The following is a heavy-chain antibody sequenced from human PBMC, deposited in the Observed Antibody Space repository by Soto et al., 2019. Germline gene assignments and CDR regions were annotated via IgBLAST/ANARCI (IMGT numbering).Heavy chain of an antibody. J-gene: IGHJ5*02. CDR1: GGSVNSGGYS. CDR2: ISPSGSP. D-gene: IGHD2-8*01. V-gene: IGHV4-30-2*01. CDR3: ARGVLA. Sequence: PSETLSLTCSVSGGSVNSGGYSWSWIRQPPGKGLEWIGFISPSGSPAYNPSLKSRVTISVDRSNNKISLELSSVTAADTAVYYCARGVLAWGPGTLVTVSS.